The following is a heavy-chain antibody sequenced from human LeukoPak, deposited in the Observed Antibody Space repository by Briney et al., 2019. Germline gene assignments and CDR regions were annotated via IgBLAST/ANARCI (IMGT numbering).Heavy chain of an antibody. CDR3: AKGPSMVRGVISKYYYYMDV. V-gene: IGHV3-23*01. D-gene: IGHD3-10*01. CDR1: EFTFSSYG. CDR2: ISGSGGST. J-gene: IGHJ6*03. Sequence: GGSLRLSCAASEFTFSSYGMSWVRQAPGKGLEWVSAISGSGGSTYYADSVKGRFTISRDNSKNTLYLQMNSLRAEDTAVYYCAKGPSMVRGVISKYYYYMDVWGKGTTVTISS.